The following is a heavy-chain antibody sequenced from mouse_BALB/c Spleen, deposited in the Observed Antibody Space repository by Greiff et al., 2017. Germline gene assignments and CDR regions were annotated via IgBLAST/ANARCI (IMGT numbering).Heavy chain of an antibody. J-gene: IGHJ4*01. V-gene: IGHV6-6*02. CDR2: IRLKSNNYAT. Sequence: EVQVVESGGGLVQPGGSMKLSCVASGFTFSNYWMNWVRQSPEKGLEWVAEIRLKSNNYATHYAESVKGRFTISRDDSKSSVYLQMNNLRAEDTGIYYCTRLYYGSYYYAMDYWGQGTSVTVSS. CDR3: TRLYYGSYYYAMDY. CDR1: GFTFSNYW. D-gene: IGHD2-2*01.